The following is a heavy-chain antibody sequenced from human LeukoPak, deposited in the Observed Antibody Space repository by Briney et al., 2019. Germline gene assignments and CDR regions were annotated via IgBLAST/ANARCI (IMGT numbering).Heavy chain of an antibody. CDR3: ARGKSRGSHIDY. Sequence: PSETLSLTCTVSGGSITRFYWSWIRQPPGKGLEWIGYIYDIGTTNYNPSLKTRVTMSVDTSNNQFSLKLSSVTAADTAVYYCARGKSRGSHIDYWGQGTLVTVSS. CDR1: GGSITRFY. V-gene: IGHV4-59*01. J-gene: IGHJ4*02. CDR2: IYDIGTT. D-gene: IGHD1-26*01.